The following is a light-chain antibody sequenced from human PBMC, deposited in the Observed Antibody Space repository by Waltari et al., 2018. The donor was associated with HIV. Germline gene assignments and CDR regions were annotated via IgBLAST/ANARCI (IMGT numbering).Light chain of an antibody. V-gene: IGLV2-14*01. Sequence: QSPLTQPASVPGSPGQSITISCTGTRSDVGAYVYVSWYQQHPGKAPKLMISEVTNRPSGVSNRFSGSKSGNTASLTIAGLQAEDEADYYCSSYSSSSTWIVGGGTKLTVL. CDR1: RSDVGAYVY. J-gene: IGLJ2*01. CDR2: EVT. CDR3: SSYSSSSTWI.